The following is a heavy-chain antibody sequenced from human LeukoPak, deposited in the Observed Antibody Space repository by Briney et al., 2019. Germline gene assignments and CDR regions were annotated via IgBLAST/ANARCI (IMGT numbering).Heavy chain of an antibody. Sequence: SVKVSCKASVGTFSSYAISWVRQAPGQGLEWMGGIIPIFGTANYAQKFQGRVTITADESTSTAYMELSSLRSEDTAVYYCARERRKAIIAARQNYFDYWGQGTLVTVSS. CDR3: ARERRKAIIAARQNYFDY. J-gene: IGHJ4*02. V-gene: IGHV1-69*01. D-gene: IGHD6-6*01. CDR1: VGTFSSYA. CDR2: IIPIFGTA.